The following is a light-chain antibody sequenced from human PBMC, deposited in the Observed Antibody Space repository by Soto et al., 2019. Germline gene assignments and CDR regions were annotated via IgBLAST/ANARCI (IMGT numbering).Light chain of an antibody. CDR3: QEDLRPPLT. CDR2: AAS. Sequence: IQFTQSPSFLSASVGARVTITCRASQGISSYLAWYQQKPGKAPKLLIYAASTLQSGVPSRFSGSGSGTGVTINISCLEPEDVETDEGQEDLRPPLTFGPGTKVDIK. J-gene: IGKJ3*01. CDR1: QGISSY. V-gene: IGKV1-9*01.